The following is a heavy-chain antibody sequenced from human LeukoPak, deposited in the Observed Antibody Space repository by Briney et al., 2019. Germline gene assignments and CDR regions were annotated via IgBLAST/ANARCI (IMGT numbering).Heavy chain of an antibody. CDR3: ARHRSPLESFHH. D-gene: IGHD3-3*01. CDR1: GGSISSYY. Sequence: SETLSLTCTVSGGSISSYYWSWIRQPPGKGLEWIGYIYYSGSTNYNPSLKSRVTMSVDTSKDQFSLKLNSVNAADTAMYYCARHRSPLESFHHWGQGTLVTVSS. J-gene: IGHJ1*01. CDR2: IYYSGST. V-gene: IGHV4-59*08.